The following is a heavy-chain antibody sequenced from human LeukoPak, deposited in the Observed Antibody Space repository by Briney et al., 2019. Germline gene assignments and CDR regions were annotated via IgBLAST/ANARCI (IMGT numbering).Heavy chain of an antibody. CDR3: ARGCSSTSCYTEAFDY. Sequence: SETLSLTCTVSGGSISSGGYYWSWIRQPPGKGLEWIGYIYHSGSTYYNPSLKSRVTISVDRSKNQFSLKLSSVTAADTAVYYCARGCSSTSCYTEAFDYWGQGTLVTVSS. CDR1: GGSISSGGYY. V-gene: IGHV4-30-2*01. CDR2: IYHSGST. J-gene: IGHJ4*02. D-gene: IGHD2-2*02.